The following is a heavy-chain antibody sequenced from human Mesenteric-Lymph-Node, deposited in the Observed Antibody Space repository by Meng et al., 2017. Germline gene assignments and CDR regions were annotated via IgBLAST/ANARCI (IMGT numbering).Heavy chain of an antibody. V-gene: IGHV3-11*01. D-gene: IGHD3-16*01. CDR1: GFRFSDDH. J-gene: IGHJ5*01. CDR2: ISVGGSII. Sequence: VDVVESVRHLAKPGGSLGLTWVASGFRFSDDHMAWIRQAPGKGLEWISYISVGGSIIYYADSVKGRFTISRDDAKNAVYLQMNSLRAEDTAVYYCARDGAHRRFDSWGRGTLVTVSS. CDR3: ARDGAHRRFDS.